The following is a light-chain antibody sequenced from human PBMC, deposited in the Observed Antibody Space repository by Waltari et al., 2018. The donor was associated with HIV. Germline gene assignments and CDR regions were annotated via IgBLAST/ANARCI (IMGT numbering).Light chain of an antibody. CDR3: QQRSDWPPIT. CDR2: DAS. V-gene: IGKV3-11*01. Sequence: PPLLFFSPGAGPPLPCRASQNFGYYLAWYQQKPGQAPRVLIYDASKRAAGVPARFSGSGSGTDFTLTISSLEPEDFAVYYCQQRSDWPPITFGGGTKVEIK. J-gene: IGKJ4*01. CDR1: QNFGYY.